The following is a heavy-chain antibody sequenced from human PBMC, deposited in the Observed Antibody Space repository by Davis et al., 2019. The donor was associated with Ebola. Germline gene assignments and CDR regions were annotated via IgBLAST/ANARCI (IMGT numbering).Heavy chain of an antibody. D-gene: IGHD3-22*01. CDR1: GFNFDDYA. CDR3: ARRYYDTSGYPFDY. V-gene: IGHV3-9*01. J-gene: IGHJ4*02. Sequence: PGGSLRLSCVASGFNFDDYAMHWVRQVPGKGLQWVSGINWNGEAYGYADSVKGRFTISRDNAKNSLYLQMNSLRAEDTAVYYCARRYYDTSGYPFDYWGQGTLVTVSS. CDR2: INWNGEAY.